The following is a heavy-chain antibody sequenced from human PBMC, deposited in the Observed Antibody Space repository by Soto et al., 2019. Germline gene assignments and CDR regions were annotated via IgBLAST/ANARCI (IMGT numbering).Heavy chain of an antibody. J-gene: IGHJ5*02. CDR1: GGTFSSYA. Sequence: SVKVSCKASGGTFSSYAISWVRQAPGQGLEWMGGIIPIFGTANYAQKFQGRVTITADESTSTAYMELSSLRSEDTAVYYCARADTAMVNWFDHWGQGTLVTVSS. CDR2: IIPIFGTA. V-gene: IGHV1-69*13. CDR3: ARADTAMVNWFDH. D-gene: IGHD5-18*01.